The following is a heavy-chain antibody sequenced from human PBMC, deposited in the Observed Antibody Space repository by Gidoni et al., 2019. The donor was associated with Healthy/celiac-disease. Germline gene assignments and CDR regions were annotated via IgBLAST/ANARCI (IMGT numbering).Heavy chain of an antibody. CDR3: ARVGYSYGDGQTFDY. CDR2: INHSGST. Sequence: QVQLQQWGAGLLKPSETLSLTCAVYGGSFSGYYWSGIRQPPGKGLEWIGEINHSGSTNYNPSLKSRVTISVDTSKNQFSLKLSSVTAADTAVYYCARVGYSYGDGQTFDYWGQGTLVTVSS. J-gene: IGHJ4*02. V-gene: IGHV4-34*01. D-gene: IGHD5-18*01. CDR1: GGSFSGYY.